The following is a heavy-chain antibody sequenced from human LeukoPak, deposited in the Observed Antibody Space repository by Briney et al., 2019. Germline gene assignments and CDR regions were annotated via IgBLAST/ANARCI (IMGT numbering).Heavy chain of an antibody. Sequence: ASVKVSCKASGYTFTGYYIHWVRQAPGQGLEWMGHIVPNSGGTDYAQKFQGRVTMTRDTSISTAYMELSRLRSDDTAVYYCARVDRADFWSGYTYYYYMDVWGKGTTVTVSS. CDR1: GYTFTGYY. J-gene: IGHJ6*03. V-gene: IGHV1-2*06. D-gene: IGHD3-3*01. CDR2: IVPNSGGT. CDR3: ARVDRADFWSGYTYYYYMDV.